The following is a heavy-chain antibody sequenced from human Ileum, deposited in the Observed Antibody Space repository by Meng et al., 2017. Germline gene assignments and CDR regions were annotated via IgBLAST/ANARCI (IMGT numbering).Heavy chain of an antibody. CDR1: GDSVSKTNG. Sequence: LHELGPGLVKHSGTLQLPCEVLGDSVSKTNGWVWLRQPPGKGLEWIGEIHHSGRTNFIASLQSRATISLDESKNQFSLTLTSVTAADTAVYYCARGVGDIRVGFDYWGQGILVTVSS. V-gene: IGHV4-4*02. CDR3: ARGVGDIRVGFDY. CDR2: IHHSGRT. J-gene: IGHJ4*02. D-gene: IGHD5-12*01.